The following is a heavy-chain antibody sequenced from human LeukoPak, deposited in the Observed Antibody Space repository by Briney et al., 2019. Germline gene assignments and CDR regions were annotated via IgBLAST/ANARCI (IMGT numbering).Heavy chain of an antibody. V-gene: IGHV3-74*01. CDR3: ARVENDQWGAAYYYGMDV. CDR1: GFTFSSYW. D-gene: IGHD1-26*01. J-gene: IGHJ6*02. CDR2: INSDGSST. Sequence: PGGSLRLSCAASGFTFSSYWMHWVRQAPGKGLVWVSRINSDGSSTSYADSVKGRFTISRDNAKNTLYLQMNSLRAEDTAVYYCARVENDQWGAAYYYGMDVWGQGTTVTVSS.